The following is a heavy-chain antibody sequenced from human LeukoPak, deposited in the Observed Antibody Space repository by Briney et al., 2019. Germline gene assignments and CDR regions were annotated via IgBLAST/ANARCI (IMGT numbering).Heavy chain of an antibody. J-gene: IGHJ6*03. V-gene: IGHV4-38-2*02. D-gene: IGHD2/OR15-2a*01. CDR1: GYSISSGYY. CDR3: ARFSRPVARVYYYYMDV. CDR2: IYHSGST. Sequence: PSETLSLTCTVSGYSISSGYYWGWIRQPPGKGLEWIGSIYHSGSTYYNPSLKSRVTISVDTSKNQVSLTLSSVTAADTAVYYCARFSRPVARVYYYYMDVWGKGTTVTVSS.